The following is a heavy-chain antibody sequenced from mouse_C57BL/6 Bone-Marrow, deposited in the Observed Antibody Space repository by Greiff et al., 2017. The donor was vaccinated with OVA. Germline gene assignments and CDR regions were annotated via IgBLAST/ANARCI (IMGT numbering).Heavy chain of an antibody. Sequence: VHVKQSGPELVKPGASVKISCKASGYSFTDYNMNWVKQSNGKSLEWIGVINPNYGTTSYNQKFKGKATLTVDQSSSTAYMQLNSLTSEDSAVYYCARSGYYDYDRVLFDYWGQGTTLTVSS. CDR1: GYSFTDYN. J-gene: IGHJ2*01. D-gene: IGHD2-4*01. V-gene: IGHV1-39*01. CDR2: INPNYGTT. CDR3: ARSGYYDYDRVLFDY.